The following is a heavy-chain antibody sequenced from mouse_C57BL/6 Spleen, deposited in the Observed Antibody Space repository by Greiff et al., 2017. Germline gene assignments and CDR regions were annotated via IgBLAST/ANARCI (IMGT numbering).Heavy chain of an antibody. V-gene: IGHV3-6*01. Sequence: ESGPGLVKPSQSLSLTCSVTGYSITSGYYWNWIRQLPGNQLEWMCYISYDGSNNYNPSLKNRISITRDTSKNQFLLKLNAVTNEDTATYYCARDAGTWFAYWGQGTLVTVSA. J-gene: IGHJ3*01. D-gene: IGHD4-1*01. CDR2: ISYDGSN. CDR3: ARDAGTWFAY. CDR1: GYSITSGYY.